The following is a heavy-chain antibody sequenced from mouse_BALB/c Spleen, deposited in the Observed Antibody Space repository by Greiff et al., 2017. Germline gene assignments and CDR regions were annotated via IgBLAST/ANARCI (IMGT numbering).Heavy chain of an antibody. CDR3: ARSYDYDVGFAY. D-gene: IGHD2-4*01. J-gene: IGHJ3*01. V-gene: IGHV5-17*02. CDR1: GFTFSSFG. Sequence: EVKLMESGGGLVQPGGSRKLSCAASGFTFSSFGMHWVRQAPEKGLEWVAYISSGSSTIYYADTVKGRFTISRDNPKNTLFLQMTSLRSEDTAMYYCARSYDYDVGFAYWGQGTLVTVSA. CDR2: ISSGSSTI.